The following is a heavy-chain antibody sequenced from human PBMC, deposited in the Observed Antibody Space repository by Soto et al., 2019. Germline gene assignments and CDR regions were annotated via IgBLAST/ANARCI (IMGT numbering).Heavy chain of an antibody. V-gene: IGHV1-2*04. J-gene: IGHJ6*02. CDR3: ARIAQLGPGHYGMDV. D-gene: IGHD1-1*01. CDR2: INPNSGGT. CDR1: GYTFTGYY. Sequence: QVQLVQSGAEVKKPGASVKVSCKASGYTFTGYYMHWVRQAPGQGLEWMGWINPNSGGTNYAQKFQGWVTMTRDTSISTAYVELSRLRSDDTAVYYCARIAQLGPGHYGMDVWGQGTTVTVSS.